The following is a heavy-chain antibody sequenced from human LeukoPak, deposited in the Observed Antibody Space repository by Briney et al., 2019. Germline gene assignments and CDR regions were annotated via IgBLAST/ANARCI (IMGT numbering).Heavy chain of an antibody. J-gene: IGHJ3*02. V-gene: IGHV3-48*04. D-gene: IGHD3-16*02. CDR3: ARVRSLNDAFDI. Sequence: HSGGSLRLSCAASGFAFSGYSMNWVRQAPGKGLEWVSYISSSSSTIYYADSVKGRFTISRGNAKNSLYLQMNSLRAEDTAVYYCARVRSLNDAFDIWGQGTMVTVSS. CDR1: GFAFSGYS. CDR2: ISSSSSTI.